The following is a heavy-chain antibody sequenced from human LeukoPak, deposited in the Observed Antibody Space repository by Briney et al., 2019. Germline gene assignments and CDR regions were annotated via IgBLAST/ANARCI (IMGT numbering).Heavy chain of an antibody. CDR3: AKDWGGSYAAQLYS. V-gene: IGHV3-30*02. D-gene: IGHD1-26*01. Sequence: GLSLRLSRASSVFTFRSYGINWVRQPPDKGLEWVAFIRYDGRNKYYADSVKGRFTISRDNSKNRLYLQMNSLRAEDTAVYYCAKDWGGSYAAQLYSWGQGTLVTVSS. CDR2: IRYDGRNK. J-gene: IGHJ4*02. CDR1: VFTFRSYG.